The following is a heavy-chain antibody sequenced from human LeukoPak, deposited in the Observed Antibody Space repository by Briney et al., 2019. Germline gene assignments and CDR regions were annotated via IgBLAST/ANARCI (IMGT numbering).Heavy chain of an antibody. CDR3: AKGPYCSTTSCYTMGCFDP. D-gene: IGHD2-2*02. CDR1: GFTFSTYA. V-gene: IGHV3-23*01. J-gene: IGHJ5*02. Sequence: GGSLRLSCAASGFTFSTYAMSWVRQAPGKGLEWVSSISGSSGSTYYADSVKGRFTISRDNSKNTLYLQMGSLRTGDTAVYYCAKGPYCSTTSCYTMGCFDPWGQGTLVTVSS. CDR2: ISGSSGST.